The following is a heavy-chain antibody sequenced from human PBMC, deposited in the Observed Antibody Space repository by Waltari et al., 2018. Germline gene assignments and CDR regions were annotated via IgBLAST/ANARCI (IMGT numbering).Heavy chain of an antibody. CDR3: AKGYEALDAFDI. J-gene: IGHJ3*02. V-gene: IGHV3-33*08. CDR2: IWYDGSNK. CDR1: GFTFSSYG. D-gene: IGHD2-2*01. Sequence: QVQLVESGGGVVQPGRSLRLSCAASGFTFSSYGMHWVRQAPGKGLEWVAVIWYDGSNKYYADSVKGRFTISRDNSKNTLYLQMNSLRAEDTAVYYCAKGYEALDAFDIWGQGTMVTVSS.